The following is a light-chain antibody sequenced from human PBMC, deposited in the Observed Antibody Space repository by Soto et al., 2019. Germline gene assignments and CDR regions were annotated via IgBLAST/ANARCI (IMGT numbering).Light chain of an antibody. V-gene: IGKV3-20*01. CDR1: QSVSSSC. J-gene: IGKJ1*01. CDR3: QQYGNSPRT. CDR2: DAS. Sequence: EIVLTQSPATLSLSPGERATLSCRASQSVSSSCLAWYQQKPGQAPRLLIYDASSRATGIPARFSGSGSGTDFTLTISSLEPEDFAMYYCQQYGNSPRTFGPGTKVDIK.